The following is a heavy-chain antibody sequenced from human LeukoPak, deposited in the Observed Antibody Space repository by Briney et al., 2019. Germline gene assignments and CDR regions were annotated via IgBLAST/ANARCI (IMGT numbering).Heavy chain of an antibody. D-gene: IGHD6-13*01. V-gene: IGHV1-3*01. Sequence: GASVKVSCKASGYTFTSYAMHWVRQAPEQRLEWMGWINAGNGNTKYSQKFQGRVTITRDTSASTAYMELSSLRSEDTAVYYCARDIEKQPRYDAFDIWGQGIMVTVSS. CDR3: ARDIEKQPRYDAFDI. J-gene: IGHJ3*02. CDR2: INAGNGNT. CDR1: GYTFTSYA.